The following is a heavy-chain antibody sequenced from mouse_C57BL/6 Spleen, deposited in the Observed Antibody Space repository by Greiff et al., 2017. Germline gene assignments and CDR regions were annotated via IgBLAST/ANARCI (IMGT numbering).Heavy chain of an antibody. CDR3: ARGYCYGSSWYFDV. J-gene: IGHJ1*03. D-gene: IGHD1-1*01. V-gene: IGHV1-39*01. CDR2: INPSYGTT. CDR1: GYSFTDYN. Sequence: VQLQQSGPELVKPGASVKISCKASGYSFTDYNMNWVKQSNGKCLEWIGVINPSYGTTSYNQKFKGKATLPVDQSSSTAYMQLNSLTSEDSAVYDWARGYCYGSSWYFDVWGTGTTVTVSS.